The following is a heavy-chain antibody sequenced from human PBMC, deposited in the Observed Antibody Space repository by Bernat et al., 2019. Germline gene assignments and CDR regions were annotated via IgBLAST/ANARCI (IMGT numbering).Heavy chain of an antibody. CDR3: ARDHAEGDTVTTSDWYFDL. Sequence: EVQLVESGGGLVQPGGSLRLSCAASGFTFSSYSMNWVRQAPGKGLEWVSYISSSSSTIYYADSVKGRFTISRDNAKNSLYLQMNSLRDEDTAVYYCARDHAEGDTVTTSDWYFDLWGRGTLVTVSS. CDR2: ISSSSSTI. D-gene: IGHD4-17*01. J-gene: IGHJ2*01. V-gene: IGHV3-48*02. CDR1: GFTFSSYS.